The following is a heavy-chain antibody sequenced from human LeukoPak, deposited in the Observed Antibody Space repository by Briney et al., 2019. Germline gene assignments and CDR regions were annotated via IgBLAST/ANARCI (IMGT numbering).Heavy chain of an antibody. CDR3: GGPSAAAIGTLDY. Sequence: GESLKISCKGSGYNFINYWIAWVRQMPGKGLEWMGIIYPTDSNTIYSPSFEGQVTFSADKSINTAYLQWTSLKASDTARYYCGGPSAAAIGTLDYWGQGTLVTVSS. CDR1: GYNFINYW. D-gene: IGHD6-13*01. V-gene: IGHV5-51*01. CDR2: IYPTDSNT. J-gene: IGHJ4*02.